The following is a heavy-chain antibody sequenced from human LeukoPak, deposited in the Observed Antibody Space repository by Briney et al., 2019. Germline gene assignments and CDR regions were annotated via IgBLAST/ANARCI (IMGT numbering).Heavy chain of an antibody. CDR2: IYTSGST. CDR3: ARLGPSYGYYFDY. D-gene: IGHD5-18*01. V-gene: IGHV4-4*07. J-gene: IGHJ4*02. CDR1: GGSISSYY. Sequence: SETLSLTCTVSGGSISSYYWSRIRQPAGKGLEWIGRIYTSGSTNYNPSLKSRVTMSVDTSKNQFSLKLSSVTAADTAVYYCARLGPSYGYYFDYWGQGTLVTVSS.